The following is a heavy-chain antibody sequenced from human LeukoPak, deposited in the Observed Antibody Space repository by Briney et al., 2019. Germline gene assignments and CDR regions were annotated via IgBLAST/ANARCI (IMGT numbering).Heavy chain of an antibody. D-gene: IGHD4-17*01. CDR2: INPNSGGT. CDR3: ARELNTVTSFDY. V-gene: IGHV1-2*02. CDR1: GYTFTGYY. Sequence: ASVKVSCKASGYTFTGYYMHWVRQAPGQGLEWMGWINPNSGGTNNAQKFQGRVTMTRDTSISTAYMELSRLRSDDTAVYYCARELNTVTSFDYWGQGTLVTVSS. J-gene: IGHJ4*02.